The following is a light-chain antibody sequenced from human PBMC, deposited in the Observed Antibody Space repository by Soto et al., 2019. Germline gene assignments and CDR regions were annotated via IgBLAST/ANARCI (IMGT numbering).Light chain of an antibody. CDR3: QQYNNWPPT. Sequence: DIQMTQSPSTLSASVGDRVTITCRASQRINNWLAWYQQKPGKAPKLLIYKASRLESGVPSRFSGSGSGTEFTLTISSLQSEDFAVYYCQQYNNWPPTFGQGTKVEIK. J-gene: IGKJ1*01. CDR2: KAS. V-gene: IGKV1-5*03. CDR1: QRINNW.